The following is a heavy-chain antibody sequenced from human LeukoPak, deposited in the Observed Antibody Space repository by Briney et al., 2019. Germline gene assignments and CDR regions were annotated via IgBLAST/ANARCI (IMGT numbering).Heavy chain of an antibody. CDR1: GFTFSIYS. CDR2: ISFDGSNK. J-gene: IGHJ4*02. Sequence: GGPLRLSCAASGFTFSIYSMHWVRQPPGKGLEWVAVISFDGSNKYYADSVKGRFTISRDNSKNTLYLQMNSLRIEDTAVYYCARARYGGNWGELAYWGQGTLVTVSS. CDR3: ARARYGGNWGELAY. D-gene: IGHD4-23*01. V-gene: IGHV3-30*04.